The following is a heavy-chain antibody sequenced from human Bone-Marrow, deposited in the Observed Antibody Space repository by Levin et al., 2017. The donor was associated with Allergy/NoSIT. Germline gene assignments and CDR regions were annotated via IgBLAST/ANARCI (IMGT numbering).Heavy chain of an antibody. Sequence: PGGSLRLSCKGSGYSFTSYWIGWVRQMPGKGLEWMGIIYPGDSDTRYSPSFQGQVTISADKSISTAYLQWSSLKASDTAMYYCATNTLITIFGVVIIPDYFDYWGQGTLVTVSS. J-gene: IGHJ4*02. V-gene: IGHV5-51*01. CDR3: ATNTLITIFGVVIIPDYFDY. CDR1: GYSFTSYW. CDR2: IYPGDSDT. D-gene: IGHD3-3*01.